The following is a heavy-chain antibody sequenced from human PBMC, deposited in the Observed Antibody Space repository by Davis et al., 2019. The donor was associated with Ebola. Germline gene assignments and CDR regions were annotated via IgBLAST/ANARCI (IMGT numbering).Heavy chain of an antibody. CDR2: IWYDGGNK. CDR3: ATFSVIGGIGSSIHS. Sequence: GEPLKISCATSGFTFSGLGMYWARQAPGKGLEWVAVIWYDGGNKYYAESVQGRFTISRDNSKSTLYLQMNSLRAEDTAVYYCATFSVIGGIGSSIHSWGQGTLVTVSS. D-gene: IGHD3-16*01. CDR1: GFTFSGLG. V-gene: IGHV3-33*01. J-gene: IGHJ5*01.